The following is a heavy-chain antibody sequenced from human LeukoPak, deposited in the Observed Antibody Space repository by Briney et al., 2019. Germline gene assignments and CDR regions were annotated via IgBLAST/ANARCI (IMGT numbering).Heavy chain of an antibody. CDR3: ARGGYYGSGNDFRFDP. Sequence: SETLSLTCAVYGGSFSGYYWSWIRQPPGKGLEWIGYIYYSGSTNYKPSLKSRVTISVDTSKNQFSLKLSSVTAADTAVYYCARGGYYGSGNDFRFDPWGXGTLVTVSS. D-gene: IGHD3-10*01. CDR2: IYYSGST. V-gene: IGHV4-59*01. J-gene: IGHJ5*02. CDR1: GGSFSGYY.